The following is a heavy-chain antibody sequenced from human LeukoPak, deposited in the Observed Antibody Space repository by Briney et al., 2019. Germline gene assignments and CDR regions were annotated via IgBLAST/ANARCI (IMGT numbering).Heavy chain of an antibody. CDR2: INPRDGST. Sequence: GASVTVSCKSSGHTLNNHFIHWVRQAPGQGLEWMGMINPRDGSTRTLQRFQGRLTMTRDTSTSTLYMGLSSLRSEDTATYFCARGADQEFDFWGQGTLVTASS. CDR3: ARGADQEFDF. CDR1: GHTLNNHF. V-gene: IGHV1-46*02. J-gene: IGHJ4*02.